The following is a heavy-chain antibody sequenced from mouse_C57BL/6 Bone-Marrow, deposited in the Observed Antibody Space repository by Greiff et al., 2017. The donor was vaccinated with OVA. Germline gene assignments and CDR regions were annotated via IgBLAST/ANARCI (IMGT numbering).Heavy chain of an antibody. J-gene: IGHJ3*01. CDR1: GYAFTNYL. Sequence: VKLQESGAELVRPGTSVKVSCKASGYAFTNYLIEWVKQRPGQGLEWIGVINPGSGGTNYNEKFKGKATLTADKSSSTAYMQLSSLTSEDSAVYFCARSENYDYPAWFAYWGQGTLVTVSA. CDR3: ARSENYDYPAWFAY. V-gene: IGHV1-54*01. D-gene: IGHD2-4*01. CDR2: INPGSGGT.